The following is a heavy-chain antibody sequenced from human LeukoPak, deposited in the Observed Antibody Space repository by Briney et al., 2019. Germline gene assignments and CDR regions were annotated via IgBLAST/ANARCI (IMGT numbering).Heavy chain of an antibody. CDR2: VSGSGGST. CDR1: GFPFSSYG. D-gene: IGHD6-19*01. Sequence: GESLRLSCDASGFPFSSYGMSWVRQAPGKGLEWVSAVSGSGGSTYYADSVKGRFTISRDNSKNTLYLQMNSLRAEDTAVYYCAKIAQIAVAVDYWGQGTLVTVSS. CDR3: AKIAQIAVAVDY. J-gene: IGHJ4*02. V-gene: IGHV3-23*01.